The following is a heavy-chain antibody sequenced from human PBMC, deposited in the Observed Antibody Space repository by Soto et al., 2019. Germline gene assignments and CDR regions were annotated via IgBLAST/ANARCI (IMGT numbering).Heavy chain of an antibody. CDR2: IGGSGGST. J-gene: IGHJ6*02. CDR3: AKDFARGLSYYGMDV. V-gene: IGHV3-23*01. D-gene: IGHD3-10*01. CDR1: GFTFSSYA. Sequence: EVQLLESGGGLVQPGGSLRLSCAASGFTFSSYAMTWVRQAPGKGLEWVSAIGGSGGSTYYADSVKGRFTISRDNSKNTLYLQINSLRAEDTAVYYCAKDFARGLSYYGMDVWGQGTTVTVSS.